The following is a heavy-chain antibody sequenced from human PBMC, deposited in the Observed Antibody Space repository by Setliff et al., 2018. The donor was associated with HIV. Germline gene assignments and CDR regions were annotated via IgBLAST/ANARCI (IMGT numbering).Heavy chain of an antibody. Sequence: GGSLRLSCAASGFTFSYHAMAWFRQAPGKGLEWVSVISGSGGSTFYADSLKGRFTISRDNAKNSQYLLMSDLRAEDTAVYYCAAVFTGEPGRSLDYWGQGTPVTVSS. J-gene: IGHJ4*02. V-gene: IGHV3-23*01. CDR3: AAVFTGEPGRSLDY. D-gene: IGHD1-26*01. CDR1: GFTFSYHA. CDR2: ISGSGGST.